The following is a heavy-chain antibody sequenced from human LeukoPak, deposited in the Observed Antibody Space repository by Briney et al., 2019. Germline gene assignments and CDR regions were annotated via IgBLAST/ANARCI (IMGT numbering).Heavy chain of an antibody. V-gene: IGHV4-39*07. J-gene: IGHJ5*02. CDR1: GGSISSSRYY. D-gene: IGHD3-10*01. Sequence: SETLSFTCTVSGGSISSSRYYWGWIRQPPGKGLEWIGSIYYSGSTYYNPSLKSRVTISVDTSKNQFSLKLSSVTAADTAVYYCARTPLRGATFFTSYPNWFDTWGQGTLVTVSS. CDR2: IYYSGST. CDR3: ARTPLRGATFFTSYPNWFDT.